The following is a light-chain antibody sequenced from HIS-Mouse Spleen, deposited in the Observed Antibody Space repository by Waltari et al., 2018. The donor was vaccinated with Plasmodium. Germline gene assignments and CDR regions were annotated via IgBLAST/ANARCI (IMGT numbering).Light chain of an antibody. CDR3: YSTDSSGNHRV. Sequence: SYELTQPPSVSVSPGQTARITCSGDALPKKYAYWYQQKSGQAPVLVIYEDSKRPSGIPEGFHGSSSGKMATLTISGAQVEDEADYYCYSTDSSGNHRVFGGGTKLTVL. V-gene: IGLV3-10*01. CDR2: EDS. CDR1: ALPKKY. J-gene: IGLJ3*02.